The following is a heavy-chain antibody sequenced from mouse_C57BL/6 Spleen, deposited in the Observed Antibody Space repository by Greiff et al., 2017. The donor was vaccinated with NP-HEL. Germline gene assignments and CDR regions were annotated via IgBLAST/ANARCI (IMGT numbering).Heavy chain of an antibody. D-gene: IGHD1-1*01. J-gene: IGHJ1*03. CDR2: IYPRSGNT. Sequence: QVQLQQSGAELARPGASVKLSCKASGYTFTSYGISWVKQRTGQGLEWIGEIYPRSGNTYYNEKFKGKATLTADKSSSTAYMELRSLTSEDSAVYCCARSGFYYYGSSYWYFDVWGTGTTVTVSS. CDR3: ARSGFYYYGSSYWYFDV. V-gene: IGHV1-81*01. CDR1: GYTFTSYG.